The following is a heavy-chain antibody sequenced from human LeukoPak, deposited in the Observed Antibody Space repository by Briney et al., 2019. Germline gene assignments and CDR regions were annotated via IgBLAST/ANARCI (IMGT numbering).Heavy chain of an antibody. Sequence: ASVKVSCKASGGTFSSYAISWVRQAPGQGLEWMGGIIPIFGTANYAQKFQGRVTITTDESTSTAYMELSSLRSEDTAVYYCASWEGYNWNDGGYRGQGTLVTVSS. J-gene: IGHJ4*02. CDR3: ASWEGYNWNDGGY. CDR1: GGTFSSYA. CDR2: IIPIFGTA. V-gene: IGHV1-69*05. D-gene: IGHD1-1*01.